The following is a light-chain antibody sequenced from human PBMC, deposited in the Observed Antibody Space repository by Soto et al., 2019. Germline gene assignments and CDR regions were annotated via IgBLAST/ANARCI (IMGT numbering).Light chain of an antibody. Sequence: ETVMTQSPATLSVSPGETVTLSCRASQSVSSNLAWYQQKPGQAPRLLIYGASTRATGIPVRFSGSGSGTEFTITISSLQSEDFAVYYCQQYNNWPPYTFGQGTKLEIK. CDR2: GAS. V-gene: IGKV3-15*01. J-gene: IGKJ2*01. CDR1: QSVSSN. CDR3: QQYNNWPPYT.